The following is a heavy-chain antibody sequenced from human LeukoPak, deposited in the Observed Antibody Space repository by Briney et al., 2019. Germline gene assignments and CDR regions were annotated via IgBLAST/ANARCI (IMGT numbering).Heavy chain of an antibody. V-gene: IGHV5-51*01. J-gene: IGHJ4*02. CDR2: IYPGDSDT. CDR1: GYSFNTYW. CDR3: ARVAVAGPVEFDY. Sequence: GESLKISCMGSGYSFNTYWIGWVRQMPGKGLEWMGFIYPGDSDTRYSPSFQGQVSISADKSISTAYLQWSSLKASDTAMYYCARVAVAGPVEFDYWGEGTLVSVSS. D-gene: IGHD6-19*01.